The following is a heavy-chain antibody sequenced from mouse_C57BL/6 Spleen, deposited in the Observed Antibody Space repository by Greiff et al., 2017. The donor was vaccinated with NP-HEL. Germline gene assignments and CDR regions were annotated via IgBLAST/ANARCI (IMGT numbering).Heavy chain of an antibody. CDR1: GYTFTSYW. V-gene: IGHV1-53*01. J-gene: IGHJ4*01. CDR2: INPSNGGT. CDR3: ARTIDDGYDVYAMDD. Sequence: VQLQQSGTELVKPGASVKLSCTASGYTFTSYWMHWVKQRPGQGLEWIGNINPSNGGTNYNEKFKSTATLTVDKSSSTAYMQFSSLTSADSAVYYCARTIDDGYDVYAMDDGGQGTSGTVSS. D-gene: IGHD2-2*01.